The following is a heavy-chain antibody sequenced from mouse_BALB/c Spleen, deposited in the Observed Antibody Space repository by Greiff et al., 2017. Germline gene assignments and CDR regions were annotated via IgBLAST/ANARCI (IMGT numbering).Heavy chain of an antibody. CDR1: GFDFSRYW. CDR3: ARLLRLRAMDY. J-gene: IGHJ4*01. V-gene: IGHV4-1*02. Sequence: EVQLVESGGGLVQPGGSLKLSCAASGFDFSRYWMSWVRQAPGKGLEWIGEINPDSSTINYTPSLKNKFIISRDNAKNTLYLQMSKVRSEDTALYYCARLLRLRAMDYWGQGTSVTVSS. D-gene: IGHD1-2*01. CDR2: INPDSSTI.